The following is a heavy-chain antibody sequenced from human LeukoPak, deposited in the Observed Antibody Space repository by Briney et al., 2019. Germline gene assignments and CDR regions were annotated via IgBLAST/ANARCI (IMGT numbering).Heavy chain of an antibody. Sequence: GGSLGISCAASGFTFGNYGMSWVRQAPGKGLEWVANIKQDGSEKYYVDSVKGRFTISRDNAKNSLYLQMNSLRAEDTAVYYCARDTGGRSALVAVEQLFDYWAKGNLLTVSS. D-gene: IGHD2-15*01. J-gene: IGHJ4*02. V-gene: IGHV3-7*01. CDR1: GFTFGNYG. CDR2: IKQDGSEK. CDR3: ARDTGGRSALVAVEQLFDY.